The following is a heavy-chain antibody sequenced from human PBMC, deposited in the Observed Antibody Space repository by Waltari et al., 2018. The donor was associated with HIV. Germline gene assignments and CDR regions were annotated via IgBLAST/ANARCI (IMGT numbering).Heavy chain of an antibody. V-gene: IGHV6-1*02. CDR2: TFYRSQWRF. Sequence: QVRLQQSGPGLMKTSQTLSLTCAISKDSLSSNSAAWNWVRRSPSRGFEWLGKTFYRSQWRFDYAGSLKGRLSISVDIAMNQFSLHLTSLIPDDTATYYCVRDSYGFDIWGQGSPVNV. CDR1: KDSLSSNSAA. J-gene: IGHJ6*01. CDR3: VRDSYGFDI.